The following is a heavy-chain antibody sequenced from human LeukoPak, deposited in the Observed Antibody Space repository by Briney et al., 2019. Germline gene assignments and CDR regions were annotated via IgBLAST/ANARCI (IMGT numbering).Heavy chain of an antibody. CDR3: ASRAGYTGSWSAFDY. CDR1: TLTLNNYW. J-gene: IGHJ4*02. D-gene: IGHD6-13*01. CDR2: IKQDGSEK. Sequence: GGSLRLSCTASTLTLNNYWMSWVRQTPGKGLEWVANIKQDGSEKYHVDSVKGRFTISRDNAKNSLYLQMNSLRAEDTAVYYCASRAGYTGSWSAFDYWGQGTLVTVSS. V-gene: IGHV3-7*05.